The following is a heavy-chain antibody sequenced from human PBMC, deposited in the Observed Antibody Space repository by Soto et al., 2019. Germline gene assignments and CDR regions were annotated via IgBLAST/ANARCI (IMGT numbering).Heavy chain of an antibody. D-gene: IGHD3-3*01. CDR1: GDSLGAGFN. CDR3: ARKRSVLRFLEWSPEDNWFDP. V-gene: IGHV4-38-2*01. J-gene: IGHJ5*02. Sequence: SATLSLTCAAVGDSLGAGFNLAWIRPPPGKCLALIGSIYHSGSTYYNLSLKSRVTISSDASKNQISLKLSSVTAADTAVYYCARKRSVLRFLEWSPEDNWFDPWGQETLVTISS. CDR2: IYHSGST.